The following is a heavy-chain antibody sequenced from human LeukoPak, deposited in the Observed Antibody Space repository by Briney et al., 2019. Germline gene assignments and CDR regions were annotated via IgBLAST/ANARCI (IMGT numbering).Heavy chain of an antibody. CDR3: TREYGFMTTVFHAFDI. V-gene: IGHV4-4*07. CDR1: GGSISSYY. D-gene: IGHD4-17*01. J-gene: IGHJ3*02. Sequence: PSETLSLTCTVSGGSISSYYWSWIRQPAGKGLEWIGRIYTSGSTNYNSSLKSRVTISVDTSKNQFSLKLSSVTAADTAIYYCTREYGFMTTVFHAFDIWGQGTMVTVSS. CDR2: IYTSGST.